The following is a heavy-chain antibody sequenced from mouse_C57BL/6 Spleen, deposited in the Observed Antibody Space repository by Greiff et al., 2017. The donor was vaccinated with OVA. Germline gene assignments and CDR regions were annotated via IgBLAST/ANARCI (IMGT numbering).Heavy chain of an antibody. CDR3: ARAYGSSYGGYFDY. D-gene: IGHD1-1*01. Sequence: QVQLQQPGAELVKPGASVKMSCKASGYTFTSYWITWVKQRPGQGLEWIGDIYPGSGSTNYNEKFKSKATLTVDTSSSTAYMQLSSLTSEDSAVYYCARAYGSSYGGYFDYWGQGTTLTVSS. V-gene: IGHV1-55*01. J-gene: IGHJ2*01. CDR1: GYTFTSYW. CDR2: IYPGSGST.